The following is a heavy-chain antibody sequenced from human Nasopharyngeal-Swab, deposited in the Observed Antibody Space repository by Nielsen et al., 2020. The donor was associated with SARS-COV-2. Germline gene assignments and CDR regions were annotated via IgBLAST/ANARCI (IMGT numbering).Heavy chain of an antibody. D-gene: IGHD3-3*01. V-gene: IGHV5-51*01. CDR3: ARGVGMGDKNWFDP. CDR2: IYHGDSGT. Sequence: GESLKISCKGSGYSFTSYWIGWVRQVPGKGLEWMGIIYHGDSGTRYSPSFQGQVTISADTSISTAYLQWSSLKASDTAVYYCARGVGMGDKNWFDPWGQGTLVTVSS. CDR1: GYSFTSYW. J-gene: IGHJ5*02.